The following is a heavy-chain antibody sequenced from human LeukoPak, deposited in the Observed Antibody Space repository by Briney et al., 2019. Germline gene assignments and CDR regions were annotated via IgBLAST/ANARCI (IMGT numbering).Heavy chain of an antibody. CDR3: ARTSGTGWFDP. D-gene: IGHD3/OR15-3a*01. V-gene: IGHV3-48*02. CDR2: ISPSSGTI. Sequence: PSGTLSLTCTVSGGSISSGGYYWSWIRQHPGKGLEWVSYISPSSGTIFYAASVKGRFTISRDNAKNSLFLQMNSLRDEDTAVYFCARTSGTGWFDPWGQGTLVTVSS. CDR1: GGSISSGGYY. J-gene: IGHJ5*02.